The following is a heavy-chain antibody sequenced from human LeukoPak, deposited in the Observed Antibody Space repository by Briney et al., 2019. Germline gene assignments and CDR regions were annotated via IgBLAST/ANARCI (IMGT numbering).Heavy chain of an antibody. D-gene: IGHD5-18*01. V-gene: IGHV3-30*18. CDR3: AKTKGYSYGYYFDY. J-gene: IGHJ4*02. CDR1: GFTFSSYA. Sequence: GGSLRLSCAASGFTFSSYAMHWVRQSLGKGLEWVAVVSYDGFNKYYADSVKGRFTISRDNSKNKLYLQMNSLRAEDTAVYYCAKTKGYSYGYYFDYWGQGTLVTVSS. CDR2: VSYDGFNK.